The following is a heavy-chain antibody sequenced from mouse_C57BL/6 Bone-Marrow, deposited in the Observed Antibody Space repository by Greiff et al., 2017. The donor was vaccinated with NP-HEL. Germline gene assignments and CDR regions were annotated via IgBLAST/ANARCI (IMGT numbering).Heavy chain of an antibody. D-gene: IGHD1-1*01. Sequence: EVMLVESGPELVKPGASVKIPCKASGYTFTNYNMDWVKQSHGQSLEWIGDINPNNGGTIYNQKFKGKATLTVDKSSSTAYMELRSLTSEDTAVYYCARDYYGSKGFAYWGQGTLVTVSA. CDR3: ARDYYGSKGFAY. J-gene: IGHJ3*01. CDR1: GYTFTNYN. CDR2: INPNNGGT. V-gene: IGHV1-18*01.